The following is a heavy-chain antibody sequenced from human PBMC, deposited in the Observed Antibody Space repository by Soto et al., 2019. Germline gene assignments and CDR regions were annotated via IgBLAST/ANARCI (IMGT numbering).Heavy chain of an antibody. V-gene: IGHV1-18*01. CDR3: ARGRYGDY. Sequence: QVHLVQSGAEVKKPGASVKVSCKASGYTFTSYGITWVRQAPGQGLEWMGWISAHNGNTDYAQKLQGRVNVTRDTSTSTAYMELRSLISDDTAVYYCARGRYGDYWGQGALVTVFS. CDR1: GYTFTSYG. D-gene: IGHD1-1*01. J-gene: IGHJ4*02. CDR2: ISAHNGNT.